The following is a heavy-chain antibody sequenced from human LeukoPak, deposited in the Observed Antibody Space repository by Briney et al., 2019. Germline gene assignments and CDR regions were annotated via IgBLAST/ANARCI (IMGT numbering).Heavy chain of an antibody. D-gene: IGHD3-22*01. CDR3: AKAYYYDSSGYYFYFDY. J-gene: IGHJ4*02. CDR1: GFTFDDYA. CDR2: ISWNSGSI. V-gene: IGHV3-9*01. Sequence: PGGSLRLSCAASGFTFDDYAMHWVRQAPGKGLEWVSGISWNSGSIGYADSVKGRFTISRDSAKNSLYLQMNSLRAEDTALYYCAKAYYYDSSGYYFYFDYWGQGTLVTVSS.